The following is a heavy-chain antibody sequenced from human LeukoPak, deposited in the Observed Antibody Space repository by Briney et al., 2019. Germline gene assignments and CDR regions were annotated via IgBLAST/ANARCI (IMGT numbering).Heavy chain of an antibody. CDR3: ARDRSWDYYYGMDV. CDR1: GFTVSSNY. D-gene: IGHD1-26*01. V-gene: IGHV3-53*01. CDR2: IYSGGST. Sequence: GGSLRLSCAASGFTVSSNYMCWVRQAPGKGLEWVSVIYSGGSTYYADSVKGRFTISRDNSKNTLYLQMNSLRAEDTAVYYCARDRSWDYYYGMDVWGQGTTVTVSS. J-gene: IGHJ6*02.